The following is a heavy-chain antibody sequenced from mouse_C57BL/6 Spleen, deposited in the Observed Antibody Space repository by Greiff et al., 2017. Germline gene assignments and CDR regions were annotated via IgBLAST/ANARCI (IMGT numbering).Heavy chain of an antibody. J-gene: IGHJ3*01. Sequence: EVKLMESGGDLVKPGGSLTLSCAASGFTFSSYGMSWVRQPPDKRLEWVATISSGGSYTYYPDSVKGRFTISRDNAKNTLYLQMSSLKSEDTAMYYCARHDGGGGYYAGFAYWGQGALVTVSA. CDR1: GFTFSSYG. V-gene: IGHV5-6*01. D-gene: IGHD2-3*01. CDR3: ARHDGGGGYYAGFAY. CDR2: ISSGGSYT.